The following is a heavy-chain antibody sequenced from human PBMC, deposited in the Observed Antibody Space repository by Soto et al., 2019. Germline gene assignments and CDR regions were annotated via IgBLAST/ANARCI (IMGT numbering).Heavy chain of an antibody. V-gene: IGHV4-39*07. CDR3: ARSGGSYYSDF. CDR1: NGSISSPIYY. Sequence: PSETLCLTCTVSNGSISSPIYYWAWIRQPPGKGLQWIGSIYHSGHTNYNPSLQSRVTISVDTSKNQFSLNLRSVTAADTAVYYCARSGGSYYSDFWGQGTLVTVSS. D-gene: IGHD1-26*01. CDR2: IYHSGHT. J-gene: IGHJ4*02.